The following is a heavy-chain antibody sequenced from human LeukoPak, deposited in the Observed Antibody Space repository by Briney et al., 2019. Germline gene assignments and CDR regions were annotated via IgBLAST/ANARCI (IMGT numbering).Heavy chain of an antibody. J-gene: IGHJ3*02. CDR1: SGSISSSSYY. Sequence: SETLSLTCTVSSGSISSSSYYWGWIRQPPGKGLEWIGSIYYSGSTYYNPSLKSRVTISVDTSKNQFSLKLSSVTAADTAVYYCASLPPYYDFWSGSDAFDIWGQGTMVTVSS. CDR3: ASLPPYYDFWSGSDAFDI. V-gene: IGHV4-39*07. CDR2: IYYSGST. D-gene: IGHD3-3*01.